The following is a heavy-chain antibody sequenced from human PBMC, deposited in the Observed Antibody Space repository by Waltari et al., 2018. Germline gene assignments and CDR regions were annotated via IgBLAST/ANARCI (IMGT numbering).Heavy chain of an antibody. Sequence: QVQLVESGGGVVQPGRSLRLSCAASGFNIGCCAMQWVRQAPGKGLEWVAVILPDGISKYYADSVKGRFAISGDNSKNTLYLQMRSLTPEDTAVYYCAKDGGSGYSDFDYWGQGTLFAVSS. CDR3: AKDGGSGYSDFDY. V-gene: IGHV3-30*09. CDR2: ILPDGISK. D-gene: IGHD3-9*01. J-gene: IGHJ4*02. CDR1: GFNIGCCA.